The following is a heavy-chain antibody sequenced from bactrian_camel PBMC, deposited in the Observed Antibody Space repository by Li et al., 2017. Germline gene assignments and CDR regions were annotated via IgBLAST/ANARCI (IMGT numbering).Heavy chain of an antibody. CDR2: ISAGTGTK. J-gene: IGHJ4*01. V-gene: IGHV3S1*01. CDR1: ELTFNSYW. D-gene: IGHD4*01. Sequence: HVQLVESGGGLVQPGGSLRLSCVASELTFNSYWMYWVRQAPGKGLEWVSTISAGTGTKVYAESVKGRFTISRDNAKKTVYLQMNSLKPEDSAVYYCAADRNLIAAMNWCWGQGTQVTVS. CDR3: AADRNLIAAMNWC.